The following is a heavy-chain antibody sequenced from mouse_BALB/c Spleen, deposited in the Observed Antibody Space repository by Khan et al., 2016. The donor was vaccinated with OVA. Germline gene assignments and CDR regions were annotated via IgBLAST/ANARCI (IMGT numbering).Heavy chain of an antibody. D-gene: IGHD2-10*01. CDR2: IWSDGST. Sequence: QMQLEESGPGLVAPSQSLSITCTISGFSLTNYGVHWVRPPPGKGLEWLVVIWSDGSTTYNSALKSRLTISKDNSKSQVFLKMNSLQTDDTAMYFCARQPYYHYNIMDYWGQGTSVTVSS. V-gene: IGHV2-6-1*01. J-gene: IGHJ4*01. CDR1: GFSLTNYG. CDR3: ARQPYYHYNIMDY.